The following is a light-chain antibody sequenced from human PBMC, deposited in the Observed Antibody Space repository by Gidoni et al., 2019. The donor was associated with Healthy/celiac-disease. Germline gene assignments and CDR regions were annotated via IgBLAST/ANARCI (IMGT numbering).Light chain of an antibody. J-gene: IGKJ4*01. CDR3: QQYDNLPT. Sequence: DIQMTQSPSSLSASVGERVTTTCQASQDISNYLNWYQQQPGKAPKLLIYDASNLETGVPSRFSGSGSGTDFTFTISSLQPEDIATYYCQQYDNLPTFGGXTKVEIK. V-gene: IGKV1-33*01. CDR2: DAS. CDR1: QDISNY.